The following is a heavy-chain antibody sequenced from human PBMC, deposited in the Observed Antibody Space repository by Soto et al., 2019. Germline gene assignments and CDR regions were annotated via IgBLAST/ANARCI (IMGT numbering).Heavy chain of an antibody. CDR1: GFTFSRYA. D-gene: IGHD6-19*01. CDR2: ISYDGSNE. Sequence: QVKLVESGGGVVQPGRSLRLSCVASGFTFSRYAMHWVRQAPGKGLKWVTIISYDGSNEYYADSVKGRFTISRDNSKNKLYLQMNRLRAEDTAVYYCAKGRGGWRNYGMDVWGQGTTVTVSS. J-gene: IGHJ6*02. CDR3: AKGRGGWRNYGMDV. V-gene: IGHV3-30*18.